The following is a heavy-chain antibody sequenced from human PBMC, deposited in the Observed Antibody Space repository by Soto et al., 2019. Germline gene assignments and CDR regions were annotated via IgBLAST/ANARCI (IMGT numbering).Heavy chain of an antibody. CDR2: VYHSGAT. CDR3: ARTLDYGHMDV. D-gene: IGHD3-16*01. Sequence: SETLSLTCSVSGGSTSSYYWNWIRQPPGKGLEWIGYVYHSGATNYDPSLKSRVTMSVDTSKNEFSLNLSSVTAADTAVYYCARTLDYGHMDVWGKGTTVTVSS. V-gene: IGHV4-59*01. CDR1: GGSTSSYY. J-gene: IGHJ6*03.